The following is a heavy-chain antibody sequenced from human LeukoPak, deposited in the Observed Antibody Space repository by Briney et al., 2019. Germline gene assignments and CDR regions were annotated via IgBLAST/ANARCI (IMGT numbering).Heavy chain of an antibody. V-gene: IGHV3-48*03. CDR3: ARADTAMSRGFFYGMDV. CDR2: ISSSGSTI. Sequence: GGSLRLSCAASRFTFSSYEMNWVRQAPGKGLEWVSSISSSGSTIYYADSVKGRFTISRDNAKNSLYLQMNSLRAEDTAVYYCARADTAMSRGFFYGMDVWGQGTTVTVSS. D-gene: IGHD5-18*01. CDR1: RFTFSSYE. J-gene: IGHJ6*02.